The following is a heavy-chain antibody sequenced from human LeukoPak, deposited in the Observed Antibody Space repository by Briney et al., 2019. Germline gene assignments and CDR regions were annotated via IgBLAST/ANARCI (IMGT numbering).Heavy chain of an antibody. V-gene: IGHV3-64*02. Sequence: GSLRLSCVASGFTFSSYAMHWVRQAPGKGLEYVSGISTNGGSTYYADSVKGRFTISRDNSKNTLFLQMGSLRDEDMAVYYCARGGGRNTAMVWALDYWGQGTLVTVSS. CDR3: ARGGGRNTAMVWALDY. CDR2: ISTNGGST. J-gene: IGHJ4*02. CDR1: GFTFSSYA. D-gene: IGHD5-18*01.